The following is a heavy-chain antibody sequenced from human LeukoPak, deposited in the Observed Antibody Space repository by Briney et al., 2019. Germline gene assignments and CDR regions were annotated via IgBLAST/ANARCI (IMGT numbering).Heavy chain of an antibody. V-gene: IGHV1-24*01. D-gene: IGHD2-21*02. CDR3: AREVGDGPTYYFDY. CDR2: FDPEDGET. Sequence: GASVKVSCKVSGYTLTELSMHWVRQAPGKGLEWMGGFDPEDGETIYAQKLQGRVTMTTDTSTSTAYMELRSLRSDDTAVYYCAREVGDGPTYYFDYWGQGTLVTVSS. J-gene: IGHJ4*02. CDR1: GYTLTELS.